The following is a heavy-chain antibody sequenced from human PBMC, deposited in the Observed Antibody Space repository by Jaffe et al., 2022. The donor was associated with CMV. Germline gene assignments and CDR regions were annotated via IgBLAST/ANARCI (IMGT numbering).Heavy chain of an antibody. J-gene: IGHJ6*02. CDR2: IWYDGSNK. Sequence: QVQLVESGGGVVQPGRSLRLSCAASGFTFSSYGMHWVRQAPGKGLEWVAVIWYDGSNKYYADSVKGRFTISRDNSKNTLYLQMNSLRAEDTAVYYCARDVEYSSSMDVWGQGTTVTVSS. V-gene: IGHV3-33*01. CDR1: GFTFSSYG. CDR3: ARDVEYSSSMDV. D-gene: IGHD6-6*01.